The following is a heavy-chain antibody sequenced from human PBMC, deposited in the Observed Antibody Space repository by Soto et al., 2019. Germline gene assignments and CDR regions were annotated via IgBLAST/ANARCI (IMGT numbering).Heavy chain of an antibody. J-gene: IGHJ3*02. CDR2: ISSSSSYI. CDR3: ARARGIAAACTDAFDI. CDR1: GFTFSSYS. D-gene: IGHD6-13*01. Sequence: GGSLRLSCAASGFTFSSYSMNWVRQAPGKGLEWVSSISSSSSYIYYADSVKGRFTISRDNAKNSLYLQMNSLRAEDTAVYYCARARGIAAACTDAFDIWGQGTMVTVSS. V-gene: IGHV3-21*01.